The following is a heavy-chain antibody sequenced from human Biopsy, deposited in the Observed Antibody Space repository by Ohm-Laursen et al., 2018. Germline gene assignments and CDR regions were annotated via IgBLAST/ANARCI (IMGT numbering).Heavy chain of an antibody. CDR3: VREPKTGTAEAWYFDL. CDR1: GASVKTSGYF. CDR2: ISYNERT. Sequence: TLSLTCNVSGASVKTSGYFWAWIRQRPGKGLEWIGYISYNERTNYNPSLTSRLAISFDTSNNRISLQLRSVSVADTAVYYCVREPKTGTAEAWYFDLWGRGSPVTVPS. V-gene: IGHV4-31*03. D-gene: IGHD3-9*01. J-gene: IGHJ2*01.